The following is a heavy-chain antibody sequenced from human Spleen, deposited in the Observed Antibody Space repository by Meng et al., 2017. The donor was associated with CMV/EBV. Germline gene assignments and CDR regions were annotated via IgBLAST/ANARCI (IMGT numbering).Heavy chain of an antibody. CDR3: ARVKMSGYTLGPEY. J-gene: IGHJ4*02. CDR2: IYYSGST. D-gene: IGHD3-3*01. V-gene: IGHV4-39*07. Sequence: SETLSLTCTVSGGSISSSSYYWGWIRQPPGKGLEWIGSIYYSGSTYYNPSLKSRVTTSVDTSKNQFSLKLSSVTAADTAVYYCARVKMSGYTLGPEYWGQGMLVTVSS. CDR1: GGSISSSSYY.